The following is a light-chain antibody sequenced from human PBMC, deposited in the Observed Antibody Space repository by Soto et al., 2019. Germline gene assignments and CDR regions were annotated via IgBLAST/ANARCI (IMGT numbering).Light chain of an antibody. J-gene: IGKJ1*01. Sequence: DIQMTQSPSTLSASVGDRVTITCRAGQSISNWLAWYQQKPGKAPKLLIYQASTLESGVPLRVSGSGSGTEFTLTISSLQPDDSATYFCQQYSSYWTFGQGTKVEIK. CDR2: QAS. CDR1: QSISNW. CDR3: QQYSSYWT. V-gene: IGKV1-5*03.